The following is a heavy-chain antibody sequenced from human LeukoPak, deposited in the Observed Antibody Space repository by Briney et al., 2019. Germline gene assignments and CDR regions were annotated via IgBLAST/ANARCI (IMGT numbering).Heavy chain of an antibody. D-gene: IGHD3-22*01. CDR1: GGSISSYY. V-gene: IGHV4-59*01. CDR2: IYYSGST. J-gene: IGHJ6*03. Sequence: SETLSLACTVSGGSISSYYWSWIRQPPGKGLEWIGYIYYSGSTNYNPSLKSRVTISVDTSKNQFSLKLSSVTAADTAVYYCARVLRYDSSGTHYYYYYYMDVWGKGTTVTVSS. CDR3: ARVLRYDSSGTHYYYYYYMDV.